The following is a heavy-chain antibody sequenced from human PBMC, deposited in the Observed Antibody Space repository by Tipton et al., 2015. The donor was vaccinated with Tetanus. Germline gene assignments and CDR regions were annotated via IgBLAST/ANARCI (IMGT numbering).Heavy chain of an antibody. CDR2: IYYSGST. CDR1: GGSISSGGYY. D-gene: IGHD6-13*01. CDR3: AGYSSRLENWFDP. Sequence: TLSLTCTVSGGSISSGGYYWSWIRQHPGKGLEWIGYIYYSGSTYYNPSLKSRVTISVDTPKNQFSLKLSSVTAADTAVYYCAGYSSRLENWFDPWGQGTLVTVSS. J-gene: IGHJ5*02. V-gene: IGHV4-31*03.